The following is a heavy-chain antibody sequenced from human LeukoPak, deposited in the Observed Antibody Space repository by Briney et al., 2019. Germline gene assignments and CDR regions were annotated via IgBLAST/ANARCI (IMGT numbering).Heavy chain of an antibody. CDR3: ARDRVVSGRFGEVAS. CDR2: ISSSSTYI. Sequence: SMNWVLQAPGKGLEWVSFISSSSTYIYYADSVKGRFTISRDDAKNSLYLQMSSLRADDTAVYYCARDRVVSGRFGEVASWGQGTLATVSS. D-gene: IGHD3-10*01. V-gene: IGHV3-21*01. J-gene: IGHJ5*01. CDR1: S.